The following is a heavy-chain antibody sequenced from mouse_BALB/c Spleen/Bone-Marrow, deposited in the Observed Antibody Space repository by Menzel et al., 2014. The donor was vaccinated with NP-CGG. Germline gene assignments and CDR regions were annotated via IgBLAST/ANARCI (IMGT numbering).Heavy chain of an antibody. CDR2: IDPANGNT. D-gene: IGHD1-1*01. Sequence: EVQLQESGAELVKPGASVKLSCTASGFNIKDTYMHWVKQRPEQGLEWIGRIDPANGNTKYDPKFQGKATITADTSSNTAYLQLSSLTSEDTAVYYCASYYYGYYFYSWGQGTTPTVSS. J-gene: IGHJ2*01. V-gene: IGHV14-3*02. CDR1: GFNIKDTY. CDR3: ASYYYGYYFYS.